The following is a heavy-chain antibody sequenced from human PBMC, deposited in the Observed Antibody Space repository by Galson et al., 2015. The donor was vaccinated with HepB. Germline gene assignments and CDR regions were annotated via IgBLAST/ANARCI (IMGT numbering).Heavy chain of an antibody. CDR1: GYTLTELP. Sequence: SVKVSCKVTGYTLTELPIHWVRQAPGKGLEWVGGLDPEDDEIVYAQKFQGRVTMTEDTSTDTAYMELGSLRSEDTAVYYCATPLGTVTTNYYHMDVWGKGTTVTVSS. D-gene: IGHD4-17*01. CDR3: ATPLGTVTTNYYHMDV. J-gene: IGHJ6*03. CDR2: LDPEDDEI. V-gene: IGHV1-24*01.